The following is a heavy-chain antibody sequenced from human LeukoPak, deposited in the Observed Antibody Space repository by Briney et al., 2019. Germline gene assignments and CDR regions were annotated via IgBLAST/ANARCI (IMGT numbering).Heavy chain of an antibody. CDR3: ARSAAGTYY. CDR1: GFIFSDYY. D-gene: IGHD1-1*01. J-gene: IGHJ4*02. V-gene: IGHV3-11*06. CDR2: ISSSSSYK. Sequence: PGGSLRLSCAASGFIFSDYYMSWMRQAPGKGLEWVSSISSSSSYKYYTDSVKGRFTISRDNAKNSLYLQMNSLRAEDTAVYYCARSAAGTYYWGREPWSPSPQ.